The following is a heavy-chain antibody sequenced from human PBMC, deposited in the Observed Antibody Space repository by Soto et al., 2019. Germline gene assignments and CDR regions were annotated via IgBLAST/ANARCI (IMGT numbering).Heavy chain of an antibody. CDR2: IYYSGST. J-gene: IGHJ6*02. CDR1: GGSISSGGYY. Sequence: PSETLSLTCTVSGGSISSGGYYWSWIRQHPGKGLEWIGYIYYSGSTYYNPSLKSRVTISVDTSKNQLSLKLSSVTAADTAVYYCARGTAYYYFWSGFPNTGYGMDVWGQGTTVTVSS. V-gene: IGHV4-31*03. D-gene: IGHD3-3*01. CDR3: ARGTAYYYFWSGFPNTGYGMDV.